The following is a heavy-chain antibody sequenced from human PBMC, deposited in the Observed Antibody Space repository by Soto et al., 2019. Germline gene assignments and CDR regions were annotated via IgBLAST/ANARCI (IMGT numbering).Heavy chain of an antibody. Sequence: QVQLVESGGGVVQPGRSLRLSCAASGFTFSSYGMHWVRQAPGKGLEWVAVIWYDGSNKYYADSVKGRFTISRDNSKNTLYLQMNSLRAEDTAVYYCARDGTAMVMYYFDYWGQGTLVTVSS. CDR3: ARDGTAMVMYYFDY. CDR1: GFTFSSYG. CDR2: IWYDGSNK. D-gene: IGHD5-18*01. V-gene: IGHV3-33*01. J-gene: IGHJ4*02.